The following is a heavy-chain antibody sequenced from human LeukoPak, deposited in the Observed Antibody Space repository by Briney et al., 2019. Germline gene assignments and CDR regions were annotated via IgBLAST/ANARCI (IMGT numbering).Heavy chain of an antibody. CDR1: GYTFTSYY. D-gene: IGHD6-19*01. V-gene: IGHV1-46*01. CDR2: INPSGGST. J-gene: IGHJ4*02. CDR3: ARLSSGWYSGVGFIDY. Sequence: ASLKVSCKASGYTFTSYYMHWVRQAPGQGLEWMGIINPSGGSTSYAQKFQGRVTMTRDTSTSTVYMELSSLRSEDTAVYYCARLSSGWYSGVGFIDYWGQGTLVTVSS.